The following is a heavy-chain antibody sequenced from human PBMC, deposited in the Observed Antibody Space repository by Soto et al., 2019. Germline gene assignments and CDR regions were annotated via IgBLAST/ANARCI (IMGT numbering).Heavy chain of an antibody. CDR3: AGAIVVITDYYGMDV. CDR1: GGSVSSGSYY. Sequence: PSETLSLTCTVSGGSVSSGSYYWSWIRQPPGKGLEGFGYIYYSGSTNYNRSLKSRVTISVDTSKNQFSLKLSSVTAADTAVYYCAGAIVVITDYYGMDVWGQGTTVTVSS. CDR2: IYYSGST. V-gene: IGHV4-61*01. D-gene: IGHD3-22*01. J-gene: IGHJ6*02.